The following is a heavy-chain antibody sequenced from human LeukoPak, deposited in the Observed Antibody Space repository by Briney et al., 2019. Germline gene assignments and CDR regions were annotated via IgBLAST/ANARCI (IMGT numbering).Heavy chain of an antibody. D-gene: IGHD6-19*01. CDR1: GFTFSSYS. J-gene: IGHJ6*03. V-gene: IGHV3-21*01. CDR3: ARVVRSSGWYGEPYYMDV. Sequence: GGSLRLSCAASGFTFSSYSMNWVRQAPGKGLEWVSSISSSSSYIYYADSVKGRFTISRDNAKNSLYLQMNSLRAEDTAVYYCARVVRSSGWYGEPYYMDVWGKGTTVTVSS. CDR2: ISSSSSYI.